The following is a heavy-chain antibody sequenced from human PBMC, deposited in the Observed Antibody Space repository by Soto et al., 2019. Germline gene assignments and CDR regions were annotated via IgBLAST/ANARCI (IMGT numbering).Heavy chain of an antibody. CDR3: ANDYGGNSAHHYYYYGMDV. V-gene: IGHV3-33*06. D-gene: IGHD4-17*01. Sequence: QVQLVESGGGVVQPGRSLRLSCAASGFTFSSYGMHWVRQAPGKGLEWVAVIWYDGSNKYYADSVKGRFTISRDNSKNTLYLQMNSLRAEDTAVYYCANDYGGNSAHHYYYYGMDVWGQGTTVTVSS. CDR1: GFTFSSYG. J-gene: IGHJ6*02. CDR2: IWYDGSNK.